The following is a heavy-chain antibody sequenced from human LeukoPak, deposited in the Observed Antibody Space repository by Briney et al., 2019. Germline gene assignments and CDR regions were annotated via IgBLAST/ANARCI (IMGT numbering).Heavy chain of an antibody. J-gene: IGHJ6*02. Sequence: GGSLRLSCAASGFTFSDYYMSWTRQAPGKGLEWVSYISSSSYTNYADSVKGRFTISRDNAKNSLYLQMNSLRAEDTAVYYCARGGEAVAANYYYYGMDVWGQGTTVTVSS. CDR1: GFTFSDYY. CDR2: ISSSSYT. CDR3: ARGGEAVAANYYYYGMDV. V-gene: IGHV3-11*06. D-gene: IGHD6-19*01.